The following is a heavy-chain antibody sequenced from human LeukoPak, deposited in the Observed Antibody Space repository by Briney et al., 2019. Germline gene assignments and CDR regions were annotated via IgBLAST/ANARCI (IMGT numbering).Heavy chain of an antibody. V-gene: IGHV1-69*01. J-gene: IGHJ3*02. Sequence: AWVKVSCKASGGTFSIYATSWVRQAPGQGLEWMGGIIRIFGTANYAQKFQGRVTITADEPTSTGYMELSSLRSEDTAVYYCARGGITMIVVVIAPDAFDIWGRGTMVSVSS. CDR1: GGTFSIYA. D-gene: IGHD3-22*01. CDR2: IIRIFGTA. CDR3: ARGGITMIVVVIAPDAFDI.